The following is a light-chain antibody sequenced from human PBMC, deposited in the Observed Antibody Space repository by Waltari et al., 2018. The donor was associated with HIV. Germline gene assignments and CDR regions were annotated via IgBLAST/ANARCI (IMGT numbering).Light chain of an antibody. V-gene: IGKV1-5*01. Sequence: DIQMTQSPATLSASVGDRVTISCPARQNIDRWLAWYQHRTGKPPKFLIYQASNLESGVPSRFRGSGSGTLFTLTINNLQPDDFATYYCQQYHAYPVTFGGGTKVEIK. CDR2: QAS. CDR1: QNIDRW. J-gene: IGKJ4*01. CDR3: QQYHAYPVT.